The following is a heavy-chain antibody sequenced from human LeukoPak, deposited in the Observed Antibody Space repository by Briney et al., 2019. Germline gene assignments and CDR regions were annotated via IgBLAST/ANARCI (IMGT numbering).Heavy chain of an antibody. CDR2: ISYDGSNN. V-gene: IGHV3-30-3*01. Sequence: PGRSLRLSCAASGFTFSTYAMHWVRQAPGKGLEWVAVISYDGSNNYYADSVKGRFTISRDNSKNTLYLQMNSLRAEDTAVYYCARAPPASYFDYWGQGTPVTVSS. CDR3: ARAPPASYFDY. D-gene: IGHD6-25*01. J-gene: IGHJ4*02. CDR1: GFTFSTYA.